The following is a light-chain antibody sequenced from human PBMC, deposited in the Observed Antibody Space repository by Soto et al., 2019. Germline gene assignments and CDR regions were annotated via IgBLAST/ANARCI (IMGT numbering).Light chain of an antibody. Sequence: QSVLTRPPSVSGAPGQRVTLSCTGNTSNLGAGYDVHWYQQLPGAAPKLVIFGNSNRPSGVPDRFSGSKSGTSASLAITGLQAEDEADYYCQSYDSSLSGSNWVFGGGTKVTVL. CDR3: QSYDSSLSGSNWV. CDR1: TSNLGAGYD. CDR2: GNS. V-gene: IGLV1-40*01. J-gene: IGLJ3*02.